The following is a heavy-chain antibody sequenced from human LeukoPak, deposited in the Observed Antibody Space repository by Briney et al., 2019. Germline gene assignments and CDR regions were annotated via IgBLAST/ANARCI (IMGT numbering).Heavy chain of an antibody. CDR1: GFTFSTYW. D-gene: IGHD5-24*01. J-gene: IGHJ4*02. V-gene: IGHV3-7*03. CDR2: IKEDGTET. CDR3: AREGRSLQTY. Sequence: GGSLRLSCAASGFTFSTYWMTWVRQAPGKGLEWVANIKEDGTETYYVDSVKGRFTISRDNAKNSLYLQMNSLRVEDTAVYYCAREGRSLQTYWGQGTLVTVSS.